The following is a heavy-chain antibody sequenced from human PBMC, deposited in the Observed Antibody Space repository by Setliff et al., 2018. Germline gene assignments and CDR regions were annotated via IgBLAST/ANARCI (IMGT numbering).Heavy chain of an antibody. CDR1: GGSINNYY. V-gene: IGHV4-59*01. D-gene: IGHD3-16*01. Sequence: PSETLSLTCTVSGGSINNYYWSWIRQAPGKGLEWVGYVYYTGTTNYSPSLKSRGTISVDTSKTQVSLTLTSVTAADTAVYYCARDYQGGWFDPWGPGTLVTVSS. CDR3: ARDYQGGWFDP. CDR2: VYYTGTT. J-gene: IGHJ5*02.